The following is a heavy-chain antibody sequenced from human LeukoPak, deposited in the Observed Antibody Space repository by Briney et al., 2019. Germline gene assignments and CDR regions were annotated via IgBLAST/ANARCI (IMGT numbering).Heavy chain of an antibody. V-gene: IGHV1-2*02. D-gene: IGHD3-10*01. CDR2: INPNSGGT. CDR1: GYTFTGYY. J-gene: IGHJ3*02. Sequence: ASVKVSCKASGYTFTGYYMHWVRQAPGQGLEWMGWINPNSGGTNYAQKFQGRVTMTRDTSISTAYMELSRLRSDDTAVYYCAQLGYYGSGSPSDAFDIWSQGTMVTVSS. CDR3: AQLGYYGSGSPSDAFDI.